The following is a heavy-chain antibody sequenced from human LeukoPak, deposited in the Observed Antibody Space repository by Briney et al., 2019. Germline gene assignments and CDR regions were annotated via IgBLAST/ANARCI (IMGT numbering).Heavy chain of an antibody. CDR2: IRSKSYGGTT. J-gene: IGHJ4*02. CDR3: TRDPYSSDWYDY. CDR1: GFTFGDYA. D-gene: IGHD6-19*01. V-gene: IGHV3-49*04. Sequence: GGSLRLSCSASGFTFGDYAMSWVRQAPGKGLEWVGFIRSKSYGGTTEYAASVKGRFTISRDDSKTIAYLQMNSLKTEDTAVYYCTRDPYSSDWYDYWGQGTLVTVSS.